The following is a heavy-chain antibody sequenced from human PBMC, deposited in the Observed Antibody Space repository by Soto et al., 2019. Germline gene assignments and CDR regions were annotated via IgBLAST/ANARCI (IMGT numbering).Heavy chain of an antibody. J-gene: IGHJ3*02. CDR2: VYYSGGT. CDR1: GGSLTDHY. CDR3: ARGNDWKSSTFDI. D-gene: IGHD2-21*01. V-gene: IGHV4-59*11. Sequence: QVQLQESGPGLVKPSETLSLTCTVAGGSLTDHYWNWFRQSPGKGLHWFGYVYYSGGTNYNPSLKSRVTMSVDTSKNQFSLNLRSVTAADTAVYYCARGNDWKSSTFDIWGQGTMVSVSS.